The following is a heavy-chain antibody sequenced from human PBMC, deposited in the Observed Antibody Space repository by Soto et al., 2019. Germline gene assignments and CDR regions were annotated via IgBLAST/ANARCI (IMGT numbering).Heavy chain of an antibody. V-gene: IGHV4-30-4*01. CDR1: GGSISSGDYY. D-gene: IGHD6-13*01. J-gene: IGHJ4*02. CDR2: IYDSGIT. Sequence: SETLSLTCTVSGGSISSGDYYWSWIRQPPGKGLEWIGYIYDSGITSYNPSLKRRVTISVDTSKNQFSLKLSSVTAADTAVYYCASVIRRIAAAATVDYWGQGTLVTVSS. CDR3: ASVIRRIAAAATVDY.